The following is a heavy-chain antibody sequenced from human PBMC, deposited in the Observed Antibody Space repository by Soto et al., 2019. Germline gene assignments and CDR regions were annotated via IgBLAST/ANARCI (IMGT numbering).Heavy chain of an antibody. CDR3: ARGIAKITPVERGAPDNYSLDT. CDR2: INHSGST. V-gene: IGHV4-34*01. J-gene: IGHJ5*02. D-gene: IGHD2-15*01. Sequence: PSETLSLTCAVYGGSFSGYYWSWIRRPPGKGLEWIGEINHSGSTNYNPSLKSRVTISADTSKNQLSLRVNSVTAADTAAYYCARGIAKITPVERGAPDNYSLDTLGPGTLVTVSS. CDR1: GGSFSGYY.